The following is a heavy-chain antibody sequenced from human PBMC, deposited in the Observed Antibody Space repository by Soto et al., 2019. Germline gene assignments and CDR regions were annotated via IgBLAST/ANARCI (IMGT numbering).Heavy chain of an antibody. D-gene: IGHD2-8*01. Sequence: GGSLRLSCAASGFTFSSYAMSWVRQAPGKGLEWVSSISCSGGSTYYADSVKVRFTTSRDNSKKTLYLQMKSMRAEDTAVYYCAKDRRGVLNWFHXWGQATLVTVSX. V-gene: IGHV3-23*01. J-gene: IGHJ5*02. CDR2: ISCSGGST. CDR1: GFTFSSYA. CDR3: AKDRRGVLNWFHX.